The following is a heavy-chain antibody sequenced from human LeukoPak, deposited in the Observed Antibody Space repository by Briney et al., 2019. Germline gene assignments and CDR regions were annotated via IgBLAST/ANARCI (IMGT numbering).Heavy chain of an antibody. CDR2: ISSSGSTI. Sequence: GGSLRLSCAASGFTFSDYYMSWIRQAPGKGLEWVSYISSSGSTIYYADSVKGRFTISRDNAKNSLYLQMNSQRAEDTAVYYCARSARRQQLVQYFQHWGQGTLVTVSS. V-gene: IGHV3-11*04. D-gene: IGHD6-13*01. J-gene: IGHJ1*01. CDR1: GFTFSDYY. CDR3: ARSARRQQLVQYFQH.